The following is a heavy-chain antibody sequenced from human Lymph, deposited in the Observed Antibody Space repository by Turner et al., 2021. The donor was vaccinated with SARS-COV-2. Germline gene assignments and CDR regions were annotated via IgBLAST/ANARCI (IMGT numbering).Heavy chain of an antibody. V-gene: IGHV3-23*01. CDR3: ANLYPTVSWEFPYAMDV. Sequence: EVQLLESGGGLVQPGGSLRLSCAASGFTFNNYAMSWVRQAPGKGLEWVSTISGSGGSTYYADSVKGRFTISSDNSKNTLYLQMKSLRAEDTAVYYCANLYPTVSWEFPYAMDVWGQGTTVTVSS. D-gene: IGHD3-16*01. CDR1: GFTFNNYA. CDR2: ISGSGGST. J-gene: IGHJ6*02.